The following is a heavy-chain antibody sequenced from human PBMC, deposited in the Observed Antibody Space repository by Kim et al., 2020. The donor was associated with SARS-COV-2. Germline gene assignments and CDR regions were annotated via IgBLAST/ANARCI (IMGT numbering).Heavy chain of an antibody. J-gene: IGHJ4*02. CDR3: ATEGGTSGGCGYFDY. CDR2: MSFDGFSK. D-gene: IGHD2-15*01. V-gene: IGHV3-30*04. Sequence: GGSLRLSCVTSGSYIIHWVRQAPGKGLEWVAAMSFDGFSKYFVDSVKGRFTISRDNSKNTVYLELNSLRDEDSAVYYCATEGGTSGGCGYFDYWGQGTLVTVSS. CDR1: GSYI.